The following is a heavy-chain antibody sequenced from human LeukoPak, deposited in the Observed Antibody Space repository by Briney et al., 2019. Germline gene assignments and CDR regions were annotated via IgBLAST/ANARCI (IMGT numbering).Heavy chain of an antibody. V-gene: IGHV3-23*01. CDR2: ISGSGGGT. CDR3: AKDSWQFAPDYYYYMDV. Sequence: GGTLRLSCAASGFTFSSDAMNWVRQAPGKGLEWVSSISGSGGGTYYADSVKGRFSISRDNSKNTLYLQMNSLRADDTAVYYCAKDSWQFAPDYYYYMDVWGKGTTVTVSS. J-gene: IGHJ6*03. CDR1: GFTFSSDA. D-gene: IGHD2-15*01.